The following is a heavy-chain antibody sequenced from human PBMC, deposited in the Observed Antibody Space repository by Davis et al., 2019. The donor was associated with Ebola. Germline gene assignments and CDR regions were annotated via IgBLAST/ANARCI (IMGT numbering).Heavy chain of an antibody. Sequence: PGGSLRLSCAASGFTFSSYSMNWVRQAPGKGLEWVSYISSSSSTIYYADSVKGRFTISRDNAKNSLYLQMNSLRAEDTAVYYCAREQQYCSSTSCYLNWFDPWGQGTLVTVSS. D-gene: IGHD2-2*01. CDR2: ISSSSSTI. J-gene: IGHJ5*02. V-gene: IGHV3-48*04. CDR3: AREQQYCSSTSCYLNWFDP. CDR1: GFTFSSYS.